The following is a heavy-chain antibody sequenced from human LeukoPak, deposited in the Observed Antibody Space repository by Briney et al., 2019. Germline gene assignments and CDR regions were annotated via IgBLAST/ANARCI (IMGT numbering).Heavy chain of an antibody. CDR3: ARDDGFSCYSY. CDR1: GFTFSSYA. V-gene: IGHV3-23*01. J-gene: IGHJ4*02. CDR2: ISGSGGST. D-gene: IGHD3/OR15-3a*01. Sequence: PGGSLRLSCAASGFTFSSYAMSWVRQAPGKGLEWVSAISGSGGSTYYADSVKGRFTISRDNAKNSLFLQMNSLTAEDTAVYYCARDDGFSCYSYWGQGTLVTVSS.